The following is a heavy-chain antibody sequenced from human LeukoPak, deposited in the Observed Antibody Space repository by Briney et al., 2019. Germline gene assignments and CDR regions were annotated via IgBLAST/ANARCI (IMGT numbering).Heavy chain of an antibody. CDR1: GFPFSSYW. CDR2: IKQDGSKK. CDR3: TRVGYIDEGIDY. D-gene: IGHD5-24*01. V-gene: IGHV3-7*04. J-gene: IGHJ4*02. Sequence: GGSLRLSCVASGFPFSSYWMTWVRQAPGKGLEWVANIKQDGSKKSYVDSVKGRFTISRDNAKNSLYLQMDSLRAEDTAIYYCTRVGYIDEGIDYWGQGTLATVSS.